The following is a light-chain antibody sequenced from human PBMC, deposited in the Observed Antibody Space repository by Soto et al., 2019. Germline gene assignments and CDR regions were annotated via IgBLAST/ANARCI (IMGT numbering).Light chain of an antibody. J-gene: IGLJ2*01. V-gene: IGLV1-44*01. CDR1: SSSIGSNT. Sequence: QAVVTQPPSASGTPGQRVTISCSGSSSSIGSNTVNWYQQLPGAAPKLVIYNNNQRPSGVPDRFSGSKSGTSGSLAISGLQSEDEADYYCASWDDSLTGVVFGGGTKLTVL. CDR2: NNN. CDR3: ASWDDSLTGVV.